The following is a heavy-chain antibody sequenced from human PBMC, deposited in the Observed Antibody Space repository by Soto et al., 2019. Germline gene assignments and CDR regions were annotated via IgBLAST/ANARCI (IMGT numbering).Heavy chain of an antibody. CDR2: IYHSGST. D-gene: IGHD4-17*01. Sequence: PSETLSLTCAVSGGSISSGGYSWSWIRQPPGKGLEWIGYIYHSGSTYYNPSLKSRVTISVDRSKNQFSLKLSSVTAADTAVYYCARDDGTNYYYGMDVWGQGTTGTVS. J-gene: IGHJ6*02. CDR1: GGSISSGGYS. CDR3: ARDDGTNYYYGMDV. V-gene: IGHV4-30-2*01.